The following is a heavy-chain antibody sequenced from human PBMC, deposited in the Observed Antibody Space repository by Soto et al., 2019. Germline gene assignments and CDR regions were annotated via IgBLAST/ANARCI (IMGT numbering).Heavy chain of an antibody. V-gene: IGHV3-74*01. Sequence: GGSLRLSCTASGFSFSTYWMHWVRQAPGKGLEWVSCINSDGSITRYADSMKGRFTISRDNAKNTMSLQMNSLRVDDTAVYYCTRDGAQTTPLDFWGQGTLVTVSS. D-gene: IGHD4-17*01. CDR2: INSDGSIT. CDR1: GFSFSTYW. J-gene: IGHJ4*02. CDR3: TRDGAQTTPLDF.